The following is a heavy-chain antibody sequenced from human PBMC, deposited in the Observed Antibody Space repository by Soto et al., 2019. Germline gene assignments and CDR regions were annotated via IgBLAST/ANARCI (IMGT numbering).Heavy chain of an antibody. D-gene: IGHD5-12*01. CDR3: ARDHEYSGYDRSEPRGY. J-gene: IGHJ4*02. V-gene: IGHV3-21*01. CDR1: GFTFSSYS. CDR2: ISSSSSYI. Sequence: GGSLRLSCAASGFTFSSYSMNWVRQAPGKGLEWVSSISSSSSYIYYADSVKGRFTISRDNAKNSLYLQMNGLRAEDTAVYYCARDHEYSGYDRSEPRGYWGQGTLVTVSS.